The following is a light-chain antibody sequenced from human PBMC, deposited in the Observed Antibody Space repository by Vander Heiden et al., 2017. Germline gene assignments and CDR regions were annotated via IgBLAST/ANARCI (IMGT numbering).Light chain of an antibody. CDR2: SNH. Sequence: QSVLTQPPSASGTPGQRVTISCSGSTSNIGRNTVSWYQQRPGTAPKLLIYSNHQRPSGVPDRFSGSRSGTSASLAISGLQAEDEADYYCAAWDDSLNGFYVFGSGTKVTVL. CDR1: TSNIGRNT. J-gene: IGLJ1*01. V-gene: IGLV1-44*01. CDR3: AAWDDSLNGFYV.